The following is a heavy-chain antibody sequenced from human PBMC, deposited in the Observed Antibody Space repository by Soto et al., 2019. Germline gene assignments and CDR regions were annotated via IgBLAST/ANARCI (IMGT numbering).Heavy chain of an antibody. CDR1: GGSISSSNW. CDR2: IYHSGST. V-gene: IGHV4-4*02. Sequence: TSETLSLTCAVSGGSISSSNWWSWVRQPPGKGLEWIGEIYHSGSTNYNPSLKSRVTISVDKSKNQFSLKLSSVTAADTAVYYCARVEYDFWSGYYYYGMDVWGQGTTVTVSS. CDR3: ARVEYDFWSGYYYYGMDV. J-gene: IGHJ6*02. D-gene: IGHD3-3*01.